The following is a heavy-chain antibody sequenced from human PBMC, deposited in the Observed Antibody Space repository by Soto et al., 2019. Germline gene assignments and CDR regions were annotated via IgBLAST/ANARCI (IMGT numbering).Heavy chain of an antibody. D-gene: IGHD3-10*01. V-gene: IGHV3-7*03. Sequence: LRLSCEASRYTFSFDWMTWVRQAPGKGPEWVANIKQGGSEKYYMDSVKGRFTISRDNVKNSVFLQMNSLRAEDTAVYYCASGDNLDYWGQGTLVTVSS. CDR1: RYTFSFDW. CDR2: IKQGGSEK. CDR3: ASGDNLDY. J-gene: IGHJ4*02.